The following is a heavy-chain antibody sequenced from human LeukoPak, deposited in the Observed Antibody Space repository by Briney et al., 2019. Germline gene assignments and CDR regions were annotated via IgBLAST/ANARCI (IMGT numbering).Heavy chain of an antibody. CDR2: ISGISSTI. J-gene: IGHJ4*02. D-gene: IGHD5-24*01. Sequence: GGSLRLSCAASGFMFSNHSINWVRQAPGKGLEWVSYISGISSTIYYADSVEGRFTVSRDNAKNSVHLQMNSLRAEDTAVYYCARGMAATGYFDYWGQGTLVTVSS. CDR1: GFMFSNHS. V-gene: IGHV3-48*01. CDR3: ARGMAATGYFDY.